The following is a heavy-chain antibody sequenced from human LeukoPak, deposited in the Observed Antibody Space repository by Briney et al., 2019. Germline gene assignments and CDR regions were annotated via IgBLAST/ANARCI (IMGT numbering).Heavy chain of an antibody. CDR3: AKGDYDSSGYYFGPQLDY. V-gene: IGHV3-23*01. Sequence: GGSLRLSCAASGFTFSSYAMSWVRQAPGKGLEWVSAISGSGGSTYYADSVKGRFTISRDNSKNTLYLQMNSLRAEDTAVYYCAKGDYDSSGYYFGPQLDYWGQGDLVTVSS. CDR1: GFTFSSYA. D-gene: IGHD3-22*01. CDR2: ISGSGGST. J-gene: IGHJ4*02.